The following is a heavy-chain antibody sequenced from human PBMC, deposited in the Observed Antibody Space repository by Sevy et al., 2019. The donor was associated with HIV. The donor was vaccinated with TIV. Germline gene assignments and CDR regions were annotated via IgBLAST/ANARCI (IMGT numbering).Heavy chain of an antibody. J-gene: IGHJ3*02. D-gene: IGHD3-3*01. CDR3: ARGLRRLTIFDAFDI. CDR1: GGTFSSYA. CDR2: IIPIFGTA. Sequence: SVKVSCKASGGTFSSYAISWVRQAPGQGLEWMGGIIPIFGTANYAQKFQGRVTITADESTSTAYMELSSLGSEDTAVYYCARGLRRLTIFDAFDIWGQGTMVTVSS. V-gene: IGHV1-69*13.